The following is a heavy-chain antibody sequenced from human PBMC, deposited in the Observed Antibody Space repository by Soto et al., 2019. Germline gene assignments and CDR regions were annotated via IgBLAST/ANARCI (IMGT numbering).Heavy chain of an antibody. Sequence: GGSLRLSCAASGFTFSSYGMHWVRQAPGKGLEWVAVIWYDGSNKYYADSVKGRFTISRDNSKNTLYLQMNSLRAEDTAVYYCARVGELGYCSGGSCYSPSYYGMDVWGQGTTVTVSS. CDR1: GFTFSSYG. CDR2: IWYDGSNK. CDR3: ARVGELGYCSGGSCYSPSYYGMDV. V-gene: IGHV3-33*01. J-gene: IGHJ6*02. D-gene: IGHD2-15*01.